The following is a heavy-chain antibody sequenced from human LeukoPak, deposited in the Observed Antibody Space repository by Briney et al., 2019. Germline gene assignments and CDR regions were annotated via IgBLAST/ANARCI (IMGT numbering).Heavy chain of an antibody. CDR3: ARGLIETGTTFDY. CDR1: GFTLSDYS. J-gene: IGHJ4*02. CDR2: MSRSGSSM. D-gene: IGHD1-7*01. V-gene: IGHV3-11*04. Sequence: GGSLRLSCAASGFTLSDYSMTWIRQAPGKGLAWVSYMSRSGSSMYYADSVKGRFTISRDNAKNSVYLQMNSLGAEDTAVYYCARGLIETGTTFDYWGQGTLVTVSS.